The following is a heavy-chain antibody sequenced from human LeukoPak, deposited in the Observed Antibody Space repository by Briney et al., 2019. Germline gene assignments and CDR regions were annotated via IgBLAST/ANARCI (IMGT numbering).Heavy chain of an antibody. Sequence: PSETLSLTCAVYGGSFSGYYWSWLRQPPGKGLEWIGEINHSGSTNYNPSLKSRVTISVDTSKDQFSLKLSSVTAADTAVYYCARDSGMVRGSRWGQGTLVTVSS. CDR1: GGSFSGYY. J-gene: IGHJ4*02. CDR3: ARDSGMVRGSR. V-gene: IGHV4-34*01. CDR2: INHSGST. D-gene: IGHD3-10*01.